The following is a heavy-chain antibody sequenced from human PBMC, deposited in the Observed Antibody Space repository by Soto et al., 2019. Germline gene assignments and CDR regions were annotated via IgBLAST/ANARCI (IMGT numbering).Heavy chain of an antibody. CDR2: IYPGASDT. D-gene: IGHD3-3*01. J-gene: IGHJ6*02. V-gene: IGHV5-51*01. Sequence: TGESVKISFQLSVYRFTRYSIGWVRHMPGKGLECMTIIYPGASDTRYSPSLQGQVTISADKSISTAYLQWSSLKASDTAMYYCARLHPYYDFWSGYYAPSFYYGMDVWGQGTTVTVSS. CDR1: VYRFTRYS. CDR3: ARLHPYYDFWSGYYAPSFYYGMDV.